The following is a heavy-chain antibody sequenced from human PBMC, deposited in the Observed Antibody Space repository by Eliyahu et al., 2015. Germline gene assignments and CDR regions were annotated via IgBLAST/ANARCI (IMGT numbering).Heavy chain of an antibody. V-gene: IGHV3-30*19. CDR3: VRDRAKAVFGVDIGGESDQYYYGWDV. CDR2: TSHDGINK. J-gene: IGHJ6*02. CDR1: GFXFXNYG. Sequence: QVQVVESGGGVVQPGTSLRLSXAASGFXFXNYGMXWVRRAPGKGLEWVAVTSHDGINKYYADSVKGRFTISRDNSKNTLYLQMNSLRGDDTAVYYCVRDRAKAVFGVDIGGESDQYYYGWDVWGQGTTVIVSS. D-gene: IGHD3-3*01.